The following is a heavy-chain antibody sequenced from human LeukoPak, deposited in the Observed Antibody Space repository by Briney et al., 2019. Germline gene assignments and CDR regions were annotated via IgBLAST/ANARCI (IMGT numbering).Heavy chain of an antibody. Sequence: GGSLRLSCAASGFTFSSYATSWVRQAPGKGLEWVSAISGSGGSTYYADSVKGRFTISRDNSKNTLYLQMNSLRAEDTAVYYCAKAPPYYYGSGSRGYWGQGTLVTVSS. J-gene: IGHJ4*02. CDR1: GFTFSSYA. CDR3: AKAPPYYYGSGSRGY. D-gene: IGHD3-10*01. CDR2: ISGSGGST. V-gene: IGHV3-23*01.